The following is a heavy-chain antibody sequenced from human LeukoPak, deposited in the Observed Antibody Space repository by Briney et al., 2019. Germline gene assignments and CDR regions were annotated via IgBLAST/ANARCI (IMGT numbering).Heavy chain of an antibody. CDR3: ARGEYGSGSYHIDY. D-gene: IGHD3-10*01. CDR1: GFTFDDYA. CDR2: ISGSSSYI. V-gene: IGHV3-21*01. Sequence: GGSLRLSCAASGFTFDDYAMHWVRQAPGKGLEWVSFISGSSSYIYYADSVKGRFTISRDNAENSLYLQMNSLRAEDTAVYYCARGEYGSGSYHIDYWGQGTLVTVSS. J-gene: IGHJ4*02.